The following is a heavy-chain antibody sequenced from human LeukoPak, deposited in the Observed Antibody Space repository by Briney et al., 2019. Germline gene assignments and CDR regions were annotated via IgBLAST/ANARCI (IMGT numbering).Heavy chain of an antibody. CDR1: GFTFSNAW. CDR2: ITSKTDGETA. J-gene: IGHJ4*02. CDR3: TLYDSGKIDY. V-gene: IGHV3-15*01. D-gene: IGHD3-10*01. Sequence: PGGSLRLTCVASGFTFSNAWMTWVRQAPGRGLAWVGRITSKTDGETALYAAPVKGRLTISRDDSQNTLYLQMNSLKIEDTAVYYCTLYDSGKIDYWGQGTLVTVSS.